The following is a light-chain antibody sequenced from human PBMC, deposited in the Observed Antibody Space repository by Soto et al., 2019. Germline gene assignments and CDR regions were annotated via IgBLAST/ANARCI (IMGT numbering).Light chain of an antibody. CDR2: SAS. CDR3: QQGSSFPLT. V-gene: IGKV1-12*01. J-gene: IGKJ4*01. Sequence: EIRMTQSPSTLPASVEDRVTITCRASQGISTWLAWHQQKPGKAPKLLIYSASSLESGVPSRFSGSGSGTDFTLTICSLQPEDFATYCCQQGSSFPLTFGGGTKVDVK. CDR1: QGISTW.